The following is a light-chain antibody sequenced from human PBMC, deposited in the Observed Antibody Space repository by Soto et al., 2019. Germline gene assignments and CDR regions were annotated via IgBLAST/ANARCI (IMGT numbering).Light chain of an antibody. J-gene: IGLJ2*01. CDR2: DNN. Sequence: QSMLTQPPPTSGTPGQRVTISCSGSSTNIGSNTVNWYQQFPGTAPKLLIHDNNQRPSEVPDRFSGSKSGTSASLAISGLQSEDEADYYCAAWDDTLNGVVFGGGTKLTVL. V-gene: IGLV1-44*01. CDR1: STNIGSNT. CDR3: AAWDDTLNGVV.